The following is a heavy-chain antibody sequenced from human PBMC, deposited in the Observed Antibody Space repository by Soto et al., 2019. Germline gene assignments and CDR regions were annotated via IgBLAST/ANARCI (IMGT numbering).Heavy chain of an antibody. CDR1: GGSIRSYY. D-gene: IGHD2-21*01. CDR2: IYYSGST. Sequence: SETLSLTCTVSGGSIRSYYWSWIRQPPGKGLEWIGYIYYSGSTNYNPSLKSRVTISVDTSKNQFSLKLSSVTAADTAVYYCARGCESSDVWGQGTTVT. J-gene: IGHJ6*01. V-gene: IGHV4-59*01. CDR3: ARGCESSDV.